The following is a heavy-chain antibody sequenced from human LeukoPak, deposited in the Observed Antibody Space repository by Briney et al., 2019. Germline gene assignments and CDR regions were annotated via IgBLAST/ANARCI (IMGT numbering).Heavy chain of an antibody. Sequence: GGSLRLSCAASGFTFSSYAMSWVRQAPGKGLEWVSAISGSGGSTYYADSVKGRFTISRDNSKNTLYLQMNSLGAEDTAVYYCAKMVDGDQVTDYWGQGTLVTVSS. CDR3: AKMVDGDQVTDY. V-gene: IGHV3-23*01. CDR2: ISGSGGST. J-gene: IGHJ4*02. CDR1: GFTFSSYA. D-gene: IGHD4-17*01.